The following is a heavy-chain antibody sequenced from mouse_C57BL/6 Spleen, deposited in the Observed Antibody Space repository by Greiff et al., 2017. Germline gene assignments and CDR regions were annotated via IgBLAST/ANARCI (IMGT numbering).Heavy chain of an antibody. J-gene: IGHJ2*01. CDR3: ARAPNYYGSRSCFDY. V-gene: IGHV1-69*01. D-gene: IGHD1-1*01. Sequence: QVQLQQPGAELVMPGASVKLSCKASGYTFTSYWMHWVKQRPGQGLEWIGEIDPSDSYTNYNQTFKGKSTLTVAKSSSTAYMQLSSLTSEDSAVYYCARAPNYYGSRSCFDYWGQGTTLTVSS. CDR2: IDPSDSYT. CDR1: GYTFTSYW.